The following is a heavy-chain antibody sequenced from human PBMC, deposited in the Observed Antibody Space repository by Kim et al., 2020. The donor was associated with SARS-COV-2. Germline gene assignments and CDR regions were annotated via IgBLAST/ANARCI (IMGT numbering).Heavy chain of an antibody. J-gene: IGHJ4*02. CDR3: AKGRYPDDY. CDR2: GRT. D-gene: IGHD1-20*01. Sequence: GRTYYADSGKGRFTISRDNSKNTLYLQMNSLRAEDTAVYYCAKGRYPDDYWGQGTLVTVSS. V-gene: IGHV3-23*01.